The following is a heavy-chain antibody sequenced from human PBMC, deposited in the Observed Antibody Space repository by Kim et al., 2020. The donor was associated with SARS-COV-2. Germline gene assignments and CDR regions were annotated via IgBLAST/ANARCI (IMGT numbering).Heavy chain of an antibody. CDR1: GFTFSSYG. J-gene: IGHJ5*02. V-gene: IGHV3-30*03. CDR2: ISYDGSNK. CDR3: ARARVRGVEYNWFDP. Sequence: GGSLRLSCAASGFTFSSYGMHWVRQAPGKGLEWVAVISYDGSNKYYADSVKGRFTISRDNSKNTLYLQMNSLRAEDTAVYYCARARVRGVEYNWFDPWGQGTLVTVSS. D-gene: IGHD3-10*01.